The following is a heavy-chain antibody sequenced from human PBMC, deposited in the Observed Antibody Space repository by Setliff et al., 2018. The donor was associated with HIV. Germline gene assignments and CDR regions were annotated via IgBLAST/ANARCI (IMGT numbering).Heavy chain of an antibody. J-gene: IGHJ4*02. Sequence: GGSLRLSCVASGFTFSSYCMEWFRQAPGKGLEWVSSISYGSTYIYQSDSVRGRFTISRDDAKKSLYLQMNSLRAEDTAVYYCASRPPYEKYLAVFDYWGQGTLVTVSS. D-gene: IGHD3-16*01. V-gene: IGHV3-21*01. CDR2: ISYGSTYI. CDR1: GFTFSSYC. CDR3: ASRPPYEKYLAVFDY.